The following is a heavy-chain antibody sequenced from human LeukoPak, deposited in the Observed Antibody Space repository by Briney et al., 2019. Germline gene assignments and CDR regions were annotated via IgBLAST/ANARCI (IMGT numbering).Heavy chain of an antibody. CDR3: VKDSGWFHFDS. CDR1: EFTFSHSW. V-gene: IGHV3-7*03. D-gene: IGHD6-19*01. Sequence: GGSLRLSCVASEFTFSHSWMTWVRQAPGKGLEWVGHIKEDGSSQNYADSVKGRFTISRDNAKSSLHLQMNGLRAEDTAMYYCVKDSGWFHFDSWGQGTLVTVSS. J-gene: IGHJ4*02. CDR2: IKEDGSSQ.